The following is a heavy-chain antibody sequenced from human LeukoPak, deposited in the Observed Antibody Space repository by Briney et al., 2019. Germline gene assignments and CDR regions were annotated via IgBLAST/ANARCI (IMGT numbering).Heavy chain of an antibody. J-gene: IGHJ5*02. V-gene: IGHV1-2*06. CDR3: ARDQNYYGSGSYQWNWFDP. Sequence: VASVKVSCKASGYTFTGYYMHWVRQAPGQGLEWMGRINPNSGGTNYAQKFQGRVTMTRDTSISTAYMELSRLRSDDTAVYYCARDQNYYGSGSYQWNWFDPWGQGTLVTVSS. D-gene: IGHD3-10*01. CDR2: INPNSGGT. CDR1: GYTFTGYY.